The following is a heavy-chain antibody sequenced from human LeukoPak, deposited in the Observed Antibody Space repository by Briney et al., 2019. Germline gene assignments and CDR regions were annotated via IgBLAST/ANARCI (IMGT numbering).Heavy chain of an antibody. D-gene: IGHD7-27*01. J-gene: IGHJ2*01. CDR2: IYSGGST. Sequence: PGGSLRLSCAASGFTFNTNAMSWVRQVPGKGLEWVSVIYSGGSTYYADSLKGRFSISRDNSKNTLYLQMNSLRAEDTAVYYCARDLGLYWYFDLWGRGTLVTVSS. CDR3: ARDLGLYWYFDL. V-gene: IGHV3-66*01. CDR1: GFTFNTNA.